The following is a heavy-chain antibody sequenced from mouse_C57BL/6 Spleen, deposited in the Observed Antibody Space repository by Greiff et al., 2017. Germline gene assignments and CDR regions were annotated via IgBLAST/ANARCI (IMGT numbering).Heavy chain of an antibody. D-gene: IGHD2-12*01. CDR2: IDPSDSYT. J-gene: IGHJ2*01. Sequence: VQLQQPGAELVKPGASVKLSCKASGYTFTSYWMQWVKQRPGQGLVWIGEIDPSDSYTNYNQKFKGKATLTVDPSSSTAYMQRSSLTAEDSAVYDCARGGRRAGYFDYWGQGTTLTVSS. V-gene: IGHV1-50*01. CDR1: GYTFTSYW. CDR3: ARGGRRAGYFDY.